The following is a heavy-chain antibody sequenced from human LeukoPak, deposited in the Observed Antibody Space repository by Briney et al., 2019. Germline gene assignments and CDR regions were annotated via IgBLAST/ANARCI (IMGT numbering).Heavy chain of an antibody. CDR3: AKEISYDFWSGYQYYGMDV. V-gene: IGHV3-23*01. CDR1: GFTFSSYA. D-gene: IGHD3-3*01. J-gene: IGHJ6*02. Sequence: GGSLRLSCAASGFTFSSYAMSWARQAPGKGLEWVSAISGSGGSTYYADSVKGRFTISRDNSKNTLYLQMNSLRAEDTAVYYCAKEISYDFWSGYQYYGMDVWGQGTTVTVSS. CDR2: ISGSGGST.